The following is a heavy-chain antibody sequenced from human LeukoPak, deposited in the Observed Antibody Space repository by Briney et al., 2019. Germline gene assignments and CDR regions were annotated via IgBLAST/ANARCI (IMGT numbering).Heavy chain of an antibody. V-gene: IGHV3-23*01. J-gene: IGHJ4*02. CDR3: ASLPYYDFWSGYYNFDY. Sequence: PGGSLRLSCAASGFTFSSYAMSWVRQAPGKGLEWVSAISGSGGSTYYADSVKGRFTISRDNSKNTLYLQMNSLRAEDTAVYYCASLPYYDFWSGYYNFDYWGQGTLVTVS. CDR1: GFTFSSYA. D-gene: IGHD3-3*01. CDR2: ISGSGGST.